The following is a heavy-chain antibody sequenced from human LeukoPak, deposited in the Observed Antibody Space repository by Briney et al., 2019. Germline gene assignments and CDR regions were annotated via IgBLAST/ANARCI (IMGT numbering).Heavy chain of an antibody. Sequence: AGGSLRLSCAASGCTFRSYWMHWVRQAPGKGLVWVSHINGDGGTTTYADSVKGRFTISRDNAKNTLYLQMNSLRAEDTAVFYCARSNNYGFDYWGQGTLVTVSS. CDR1: GCTFRSYW. V-gene: IGHV3-74*03. D-gene: IGHD5-24*01. J-gene: IGHJ4*02. CDR3: ARSNNYGFDY. CDR2: INGDGGTT.